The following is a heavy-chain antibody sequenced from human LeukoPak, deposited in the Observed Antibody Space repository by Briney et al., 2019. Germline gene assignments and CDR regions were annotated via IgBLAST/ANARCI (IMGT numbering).Heavy chain of an antibody. CDR3: ALTADYCSGCSCPGPLPANIDI. D-gene: IGHD2-15*01. J-gene: IGHJ3*02. V-gene: IGHV4-31*03. Sequence: SETLSLTCTVSGGSISSGGYYWSWIRQHPGKGLEWIGYIYYSGSTYYNPSLKSRVTISVDTSKNQFSLKLSSVTAADTAVYYCALTADYCSGCSCPGPLPANIDIWGQGTMVTVSS. CDR1: GGSISSGGYY. CDR2: IYYSGST.